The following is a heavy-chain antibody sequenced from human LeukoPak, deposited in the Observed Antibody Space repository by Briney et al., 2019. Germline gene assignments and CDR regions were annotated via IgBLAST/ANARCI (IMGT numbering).Heavy chain of an antibody. CDR3: ARDYYDDAFDI. D-gene: IGHD3-22*01. CDR2: IYSGGST. J-gene: IGHJ3*02. V-gene: IGHV3-66*02. Sequence: PGGSLRLSCAASGFTVSSNYMSWVRQAPGKGLEWVSVIYSGGSTYYADSVKGRFTISRDNSKNTLYLQMNSPRAEDTAVYYCARDYYDDAFDIWGQGTMVTVSS. CDR1: GFTVSSNY.